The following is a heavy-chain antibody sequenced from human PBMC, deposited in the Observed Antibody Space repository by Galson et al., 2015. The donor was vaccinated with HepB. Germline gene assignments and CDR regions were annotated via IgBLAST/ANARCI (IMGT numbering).Heavy chain of an antibody. D-gene: IGHD2-2*01. CDR1: GDSIVTSSHY. Sequence: SETLSLTCSVSGDSIVTSSHYWGWIRQPPGTGLEWIGRIYYSGDTFYNPSLQGRVTMSVDTSRNQFSLKLKSVTAADTAVYYCARPRYCSSATCTAAFDFWGHGSLVTVSS. J-gene: IGHJ4*01. CDR2: IYYSGDT. V-gene: IGHV4-39*01. CDR3: ARPRYCSSATCTAAFDF.